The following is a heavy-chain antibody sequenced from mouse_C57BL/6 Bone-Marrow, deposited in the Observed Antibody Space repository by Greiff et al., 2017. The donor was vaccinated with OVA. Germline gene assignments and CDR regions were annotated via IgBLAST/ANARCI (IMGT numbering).Heavy chain of an antibody. D-gene: IGHD2-3*01. CDR1: GYTFTSYG. CDR2: IYPRSGNT. Sequence: VQLQQSGAELARPGASVKLSCKASGYTFTSYGISWVKQRTGQGLEWIGEIYPRSGNTYYNEKFKGKATLTSDKSSSTAYMELRSLTSEDSAVYFCARRWLLTFDYWGQGTTLTVSS. J-gene: IGHJ2*01. V-gene: IGHV1-81*01. CDR3: ARRWLLTFDY.